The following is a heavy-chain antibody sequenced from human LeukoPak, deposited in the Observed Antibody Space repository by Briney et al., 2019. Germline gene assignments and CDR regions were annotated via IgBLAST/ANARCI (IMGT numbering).Heavy chain of an antibody. CDR3: VRARGRDGYNPFDY. CDR2: IYYSGST. D-gene: IGHD5-24*01. J-gene: IGHJ4*02. Sequence: SQTLSLTCTVSGGSISSGDYYWSWIRQPPGKGLEWIGYIYYSGSTYYNPSLKSRVTISVDTSKNQFSLKLSSVTAADTAVYYCVRARGRDGYNPFDYWGQGTLVTVSS. V-gene: IGHV4-30-4*01. CDR1: GGSISSGDYY.